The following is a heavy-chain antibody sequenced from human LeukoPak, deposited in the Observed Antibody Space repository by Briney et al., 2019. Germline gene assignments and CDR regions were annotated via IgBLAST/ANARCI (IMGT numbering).Heavy chain of an antibody. J-gene: IGHJ4*02. CDR1: GYTFTSYG. Sequence: ASVKVSCKASGYTFTSYGISWVRQAPGQGLEWMGWISAYNGNTNYAQKLQGRVTMTTDTSTSTAYMELRNLKSDDTAVYYCARPRAAAATYNFDSWRPGTLVNVSS. V-gene: IGHV1-18*01. CDR3: ARPRAAAATYNFDS. D-gene: IGHD6-13*01. CDR2: ISAYNGNT.